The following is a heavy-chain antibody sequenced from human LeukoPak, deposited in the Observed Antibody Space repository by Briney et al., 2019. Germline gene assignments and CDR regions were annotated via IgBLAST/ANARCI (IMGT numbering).Heavy chain of an antibody. CDR2: IKSKYSGETA. Sequence: GGSLRLSCEASGFTFSSAWMKWVRQAPGKGLEWVGRIKSKYSGETANYAAPVKGRFTISRDDSKNVLYLQMNSLRVEDTAVYYCATGYADTWHDGYWGQGTLVTVSS. CDR1: GFTFSSAW. CDR3: ATGYADTWHDGY. J-gene: IGHJ4*02. D-gene: IGHD1-1*01. V-gene: IGHV3-15*07.